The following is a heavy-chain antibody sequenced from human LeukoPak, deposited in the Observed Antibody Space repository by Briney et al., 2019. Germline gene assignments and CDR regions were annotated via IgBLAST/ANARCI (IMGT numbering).Heavy chain of an antibody. D-gene: IGHD4-23*01. CDR2: INSDGSAT. CDR3: ARGRPHGNDY. V-gene: IGHV3-74*01. J-gene: IGHJ4*02. Sequence: LGGSLRLSCAASGFPFSSYWMHWVRQVPGKGLLWVSRINSDGSATTYADSVKGRFSISRDNAKNTLYLQMNSLRVEDTAVYYCARGRPHGNDYWGQGTLVTVSS. CDR1: GFPFSSYW.